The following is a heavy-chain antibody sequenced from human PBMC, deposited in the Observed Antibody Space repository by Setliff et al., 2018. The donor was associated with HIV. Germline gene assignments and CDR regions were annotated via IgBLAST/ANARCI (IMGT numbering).Heavy chain of an antibody. CDR2: ISSSISYI. D-gene: IGHD1-26*01. Sequence: SGGSLRLSWGVPRLSCAASGFTFNSYTMNWVRQAPGKGLEWVSYISSSISYIYYADSLKGRFTISRDNAKNSLYLQMNSLSAEDTAVYYCAGIVGATVRGAFDIWGQGTMVTVSS. V-gene: IGHV3-21*05. CDR1: GFTFNSYT. J-gene: IGHJ3*02. CDR3: AGIVGATVRGAFDI.